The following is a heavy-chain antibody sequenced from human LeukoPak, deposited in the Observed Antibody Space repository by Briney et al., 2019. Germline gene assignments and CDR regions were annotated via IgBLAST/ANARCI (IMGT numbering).Heavy chain of an antibody. CDR1: GGSISTYC. CDR2: IYHSGST. D-gene: IGHD3-3*01. CDR3: ARARARLSGYYRRWYFDL. V-gene: IGHV4-59*01. Sequence: PSETLSLTCTVSGGSISTYCWNWIRQPPGKGLEWIGYIYHSGSTNSGSTNYNPSFKRRVTISIDTSKNEFSLKLSSVTAADKAVYYCARARARLSGYYRRWYFDLWGRGTLVTVSS. J-gene: IGHJ2*01.